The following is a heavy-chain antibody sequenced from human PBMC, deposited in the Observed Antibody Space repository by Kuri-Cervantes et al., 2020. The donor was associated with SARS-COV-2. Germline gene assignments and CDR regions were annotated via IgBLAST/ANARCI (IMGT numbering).Heavy chain of an antibody. D-gene: IGHD2-21*01. CDR1: GFTFSNYW. J-gene: IGHJ4*02. V-gene: IGHV3-7*01. Sequence: GESLKISCAASGFTFSNYWMTWVRQAPGKGLEWVANIKEDGNEKYYVDSVKGRFTISRDNAKNLLYLEMNSLRGEDTAVYYCAREGPYCGGDCCLDYWGQGTLVTVSS. CDR3: AREGPYCGGDCCLDY. CDR2: IKEDGNEK.